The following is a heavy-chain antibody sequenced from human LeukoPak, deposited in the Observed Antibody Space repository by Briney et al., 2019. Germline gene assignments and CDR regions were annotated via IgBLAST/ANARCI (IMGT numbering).Heavy chain of an antibody. CDR1: GYTFTSYY. CDR3: ARAPWGETEYQRLFEYITYYFDY. D-gene: IGHD2-2*01. CDR2: INPSGGST. Sequence: ASVKVSCKASGYTFTSYYMHWVRQAPGQGLEWMGIINPSGGSTSYAQKFQGRVTMTRDTSTSTVYMEPSSLRSEDTAVYYCARAPWGETEYQRLFEYITYYFDYWGQGTLVTVSS. V-gene: IGHV1-46*01. J-gene: IGHJ4*02.